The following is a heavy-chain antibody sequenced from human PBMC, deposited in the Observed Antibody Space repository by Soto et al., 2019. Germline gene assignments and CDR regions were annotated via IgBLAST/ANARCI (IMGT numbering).Heavy chain of an antibody. V-gene: IGHV3-33*01. CDR2: IWYDGSNK. Sequence: QVQLVESGGGVVQPGRSLRLSCAASGFTFSSYGMHWVRQAPGKGLEWVAVIWYDGSNKYYADSVKGRFTISRDNSKNTLYLQMNSLRAEDTAVYYCARDGSPISTKVTSFGSDAFDIWGQGTMVTVSS. CDR1: GFTFSSYG. CDR3: ARDGSPISTKVTSFGSDAFDI. D-gene: IGHD4-17*01. J-gene: IGHJ3*02.